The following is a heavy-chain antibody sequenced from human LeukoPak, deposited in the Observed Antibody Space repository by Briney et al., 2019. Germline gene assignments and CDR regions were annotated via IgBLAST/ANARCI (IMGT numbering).Heavy chain of an antibody. V-gene: IGHV5-51*01. D-gene: IGHD6-6*01. Sequence: GESLKISCKGSGYSFTTYWIGWVRQMPGKGLEWMGIIYPGDSDTTYSPSFQGQVTISADRSISTTYLQLSSLKASDTAMYYCARHSDGSSSSYFDYWGRGTLVTVSS. CDR3: ARHSDGSSSSYFDY. J-gene: IGHJ4*02. CDR2: IYPGDSDT. CDR1: GYSFTTYW.